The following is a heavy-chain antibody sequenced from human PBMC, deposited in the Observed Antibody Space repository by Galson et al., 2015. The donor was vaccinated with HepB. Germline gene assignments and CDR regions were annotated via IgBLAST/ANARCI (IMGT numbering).Heavy chain of an antibody. Sequence: SLRLSCAASGFTFSHYGMHWVRQAPGKGLEWVAVISYDGCNKYYADSVKGRFTISRDNSKNTLYLQMNSLRAEDTALYYCAKDPYLYSALAGTMAGFDYWGQGTLVTVSS. J-gene: IGHJ4*02. CDR1: GFTFSHYG. D-gene: IGHD6-19*01. CDR3: AKDPYLYSALAGTMAGFDY. CDR2: ISYDGCNK. V-gene: IGHV3-30*18.